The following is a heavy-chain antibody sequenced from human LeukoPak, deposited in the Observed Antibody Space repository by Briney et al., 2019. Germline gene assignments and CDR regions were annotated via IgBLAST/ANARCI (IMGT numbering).Heavy chain of an antibody. CDR1: GYTLTGYY. CDR3: AIGSGGGNYFSNWFDP. CDR2: INPNSGGT. D-gene: IGHD1-26*01. J-gene: IGHJ5*02. Sequence: GASVKVSCKASGYTLTGYYMHWVRQAPGQGLEWMGWINPNSGGTNSAPKFQGRVTMTRDTSISTAYMVLSRLKSEDTAVYCCAIGSGGGNYFSNWFDPWGEGSLVTVSS. V-gene: IGHV1-2*02.